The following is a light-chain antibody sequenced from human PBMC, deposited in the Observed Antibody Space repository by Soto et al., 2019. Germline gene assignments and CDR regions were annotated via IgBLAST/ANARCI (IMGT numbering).Light chain of an antibody. J-gene: IGKJ5*01. CDR1: QSVSSN. Sequence: EIVLTQSPATLSLSPGERVTLSCRASQSVSSNLAWYQQKPGQAPRLLIYGASSRATGIPDRFSGSGSGTDFTLTVSRLEPEDFAVYYCQQYGSSLTFGQGTRLEIK. V-gene: IGKV3-20*01. CDR3: QQYGSSLT. CDR2: GAS.